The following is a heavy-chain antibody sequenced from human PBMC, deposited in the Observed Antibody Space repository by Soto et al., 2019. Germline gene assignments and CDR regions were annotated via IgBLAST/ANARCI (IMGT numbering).Heavy chain of an antibody. J-gene: IGHJ6*02. CDR3: ARSGGTTSLDYYGMDV. V-gene: IGHV3-53*01. Sequence: GGSLKLSCAASGFTVSSNYMNWVRQAPGKGLEWVSVIYSGGSTYYADSVKGRFTISRDNSKNTLYLQMNSLRAEDTAVYYCARSGGTTSLDYYGMDVWGQGTTVTVSS. D-gene: IGHD1-7*01. CDR2: IYSGGST. CDR1: GFTVSSNY.